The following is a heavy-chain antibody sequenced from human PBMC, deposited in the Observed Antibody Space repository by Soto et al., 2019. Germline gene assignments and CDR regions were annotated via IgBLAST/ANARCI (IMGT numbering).Heavy chain of an antibody. D-gene: IGHD6-19*01. J-gene: IGHJ4*02. CDR3: AREVSGSYSTFDS. V-gene: IGHV3-11*01. Sequence: QVQLVESGGGLVKPGGSLRLSCAASGFTFSDYYRSWIRQAPGKGLEWISYITSNGRAMSYADSVKGRFTISRDNAANSLYLQMNSLRVEDTAFYYCAREVSGSYSTFDSWGQGILVTVSS. CDR1: GFTFSDYY. CDR2: ITSNGRAM.